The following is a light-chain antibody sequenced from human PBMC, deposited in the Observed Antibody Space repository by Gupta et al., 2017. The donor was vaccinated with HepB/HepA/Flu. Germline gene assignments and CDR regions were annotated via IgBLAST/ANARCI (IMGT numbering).Light chain of an antibody. Sequence: SSELTQDPAVSVALGPTVRITGQGASLRSYYASWYQQKPGQAPVLVIYGKNNRPSGIPDRFSGSSSGNTASLTITGAQAEDEADYYCNSLESSGNHYVFGTGTKVTVL. V-gene: IGLV3-19*01. CDR2: GKN. CDR1: SLRSYY. CDR3: NSLESSGNHYV. J-gene: IGLJ1*01.